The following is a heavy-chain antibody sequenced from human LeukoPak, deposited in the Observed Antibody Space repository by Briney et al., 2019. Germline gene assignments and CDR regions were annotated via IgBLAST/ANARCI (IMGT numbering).Heavy chain of an antibody. CDR2: IYYSGST. CDR1: GGSISSGDYY. J-gene: IGHJ4*02. D-gene: IGHD3-22*01. V-gene: IGHV4-30-4*01. Sequence: KTSETLSLTCTVSGGSISSGDYYWSWIRQPPGKGLKWIGYIYYSGSTYYNPSLKSRVTISVDTSKNQFSLKLSSVTAADTAVYYCARGNWDYYDSSGFIKYWGQGTLVTVSS. CDR3: ARGNWDYYDSSGFIKY.